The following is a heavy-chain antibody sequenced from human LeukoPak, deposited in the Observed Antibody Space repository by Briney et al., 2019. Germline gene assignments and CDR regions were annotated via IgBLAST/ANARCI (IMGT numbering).Heavy chain of an antibody. CDR2: ISSSSSTI. V-gene: IGHV3-48*04. CDR1: GFTFSGYG. Sequence: GGSLRLSCAASGFTFSGYGMNWVRQAPGKGLEWVSYISSSSSTIYYADSVKGRFTISRDNAKNSLYLQMNSLRAEDTAVYYCARDEPNYYYMDVWGKGTTVTVSS. CDR3: ARDEPNYYYMDV. J-gene: IGHJ6*03.